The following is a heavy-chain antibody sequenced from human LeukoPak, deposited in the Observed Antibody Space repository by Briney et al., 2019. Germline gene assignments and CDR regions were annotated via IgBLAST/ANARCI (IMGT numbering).Heavy chain of an antibody. CDR2: IYYTGST. CDR3: ARTTFWSGRSPDYHHCYMDV. D-gene: IGHD3-3*01. Sequence: SETLSLTCTVSGDSISSYYWSWIRQPPGKGLEWIGYIYYTGSTNYNPSLKSRVTISVDESKNQFSLKVSSVSAADTAVYYCARTTFWSGRSPDYHHCYMDVWGKGTTVTVSS. J-gene: IGHJ6*03. V-gene: IGHV4-59*01. CDR1: GDSISSYY.